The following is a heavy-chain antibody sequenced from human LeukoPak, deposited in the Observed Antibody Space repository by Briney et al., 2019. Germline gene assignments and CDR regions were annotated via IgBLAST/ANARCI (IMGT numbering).Heavy chain of an antibody. CDR3: ARFVAAAGNDY. D-gene: IGHD6-13*01. CDR2: ISSSSSYI. V-gene: IGHV3-21*01. CDR1: GFTISSDS. J-gene: IGHJ4*02. Sequence: GGSLRLSCAASGFTISSDSMHWIRQAPGKGLEWVSSISSSSSYIYYADSVKGRFTISRDNAKNSLYLQMNSLRAEDTAVYYCARFVAAAGNDYWGQGTLVTVSS.